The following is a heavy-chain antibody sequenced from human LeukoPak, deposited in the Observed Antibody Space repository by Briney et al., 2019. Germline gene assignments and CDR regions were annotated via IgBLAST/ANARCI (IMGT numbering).Heavy chain of an antibody. J-gene: IGHJ4*02. V-gene: IGHV3-7*03. Sequence: PGGSLRLSCAASGFTLSSYWMSWVRQAPGKGLEWVANIKQDGSEKYYVDSVKGRFTISRDNAKNSLYLQMNSLRAEDTAVYYCARDLVNAWGQGTLVTVPS. CDR1: GFTLSSYW. CDR3: ARDLVNA. CDR2: IKQDGSEK. D-gene: IGHD2/OR15-2a*01.